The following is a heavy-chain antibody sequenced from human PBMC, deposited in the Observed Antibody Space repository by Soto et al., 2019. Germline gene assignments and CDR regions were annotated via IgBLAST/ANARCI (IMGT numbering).Heavy chain of an antibody. V-gene: IGHV3-53*01. Sequence: PGGSLRLFCAASGFSVTDHYMTWVRQAPGKGLEWVSVLYTGGSAYYGDSVKGRFTISRDSSTNTLYLQMNSLKVGDTAFYFCARSFNDWTTYFDYWSEGTLVTVSS. CDR1: GFSVTDHY. CDR2: LYTGGSA. J-gene: IGHJ4*02. D-gene: IGHD3-9*01. CDR3: ARSFNDWTTYFDY.